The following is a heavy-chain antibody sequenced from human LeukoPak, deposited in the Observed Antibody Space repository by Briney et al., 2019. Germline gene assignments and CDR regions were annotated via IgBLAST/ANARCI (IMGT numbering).Heavy chain of an antibody. J-gene: IGHJ6*02. V-gene: IGHV4-39*02. CDR1: GGSISSSSYY. Sequence: SETLSLTCTVSGGSISSSSYYWGWIRQPPGKGLEWIGSIYYSGSTYYNPSLKSRVTISADTSKNQFSLKLSSVTAADTAVYYCARDCVEMATIGDYYYGMDVWGQGTTVTVSS. CDR2: IYYSGST. D-gene: IGHD5-24*01. CDR3: ARDCVEMATIGDYYYGMDV.